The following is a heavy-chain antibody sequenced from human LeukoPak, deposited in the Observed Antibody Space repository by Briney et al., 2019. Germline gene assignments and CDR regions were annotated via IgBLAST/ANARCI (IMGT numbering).Heavy chain of an antibody. CDR2: IIPIFGTA. Sequence: SVKVSCKASGGTFSSYAISWVRQAPGQGLEWMGGIIPIFGTANYAQKFQGRVTITAGESTSTAYMELSSLRSEDTAVYYCARDDIAAAGIFDYWGQGTLVTVSS. V-gene: IGHV1-69*01. J-gene: IGHJ4*02. D-gene: IGHD6-13*01. CDR1: GGTFSSYA. CDR3: ARDDIAAAGIFDY.